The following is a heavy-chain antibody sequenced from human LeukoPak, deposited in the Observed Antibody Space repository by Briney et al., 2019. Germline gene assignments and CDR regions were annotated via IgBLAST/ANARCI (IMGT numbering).Heavy chain of an antibody. CDR3: ARRQPLRYLDF. V-gene: IGHV3-11*01. Sequence: GGSLRLSCAASGFIFSDYYMGWIRQAPGKGLEWISYIGSSGSPIYYADSVKGRFTISRNNAKNSVYLELNSLTADDTAVYYCARRQPLRYLDFWGQGTLVTVSS. CDR1: GFIFSDYY. D-gene: IGHD3-9*01. CDR2: IGSSGSPI. J-gene: IGHJ4*02.